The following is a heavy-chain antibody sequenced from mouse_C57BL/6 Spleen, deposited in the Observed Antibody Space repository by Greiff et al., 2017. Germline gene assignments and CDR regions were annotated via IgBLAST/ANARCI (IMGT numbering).Heavy chain of an antibody. Sequence: QVQLQQPGAELVKPGASVKLSCKASGYTFTSYWMHWVKQRPGQGLEWIGMIHPNSGSTNYNEKFKSKATLTVDNSSSTAYMKLSSLTSEDSAVYYCARSVQDYYAMDYWGQGTSVTVSS. V-gene: IGHV1-64*01. J-gene: IGHJ4*01. CDR3: ARSVQDYYAMDY. CDR2: IHPNSGST. CDR1: GYTFTSYW.